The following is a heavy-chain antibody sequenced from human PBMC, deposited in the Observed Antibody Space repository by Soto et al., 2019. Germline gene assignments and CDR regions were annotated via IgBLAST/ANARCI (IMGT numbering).Heavy chain of an antibody. CDR3: ARVVGGYYYGMDV. CDR1: GGSISSSNW. V-gene: IGHV4-4*02. J-gene: IGHJ6*02. CDR2: IYHSGST. Sequence: QVQLQESGPGLVKPSGTLSLTCAVSGGSISSSNWWSWVRQPPRKGLEWIGEIYHSGSTNYNPSLKSRATVSVDKSKTQFSLKLSSVTAADTAVYYCARVVGGYYYGMDVWGQGTTVSVSS. D-gene: IGHD2-2*01.